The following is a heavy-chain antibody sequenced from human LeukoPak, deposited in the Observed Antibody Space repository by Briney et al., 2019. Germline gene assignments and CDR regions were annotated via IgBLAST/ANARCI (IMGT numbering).Heavy chain of an antibody. D-gene: IGHD2-2*01. CDR2: INSDGSST. J-gene: IGHJ5*02. Sequence: GGSLRLSCAASGFTFSSYWMHWVRQAPGKGLVWVSRINSDGSSTSYADSVKGRFTISRDNAKNTLYLQMNSLRAEDTAVYYCARGSLECQLLEWFDPWGQGTLVTVSS. CDR1: GFTFSSYW. CDR3: ARGSLECQLLEWFDP. V-gene: IGHV3-74*01.